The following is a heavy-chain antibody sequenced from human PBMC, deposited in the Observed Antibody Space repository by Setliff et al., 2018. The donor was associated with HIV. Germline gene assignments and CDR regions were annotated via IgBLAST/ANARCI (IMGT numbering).Heavy chain of an antibody. V-gene: IGHV1-3*04. Sequence: ASVMVSCKTSGYTFSNYPIHWLRQAPGQRPEWMGWVNTGKGDTKYSQRFQDRLTITTDSSASSVYMELSSLSSDDTAIYYCARDRFTLTSSIFGFWGHGTLVTVSS. CDR2: VNTGKGDT. CDR3: ARDRFTLTSSIFGF. J-gene: IGHJ4*01. D-gene: IGHD3-3*01. CDR1: GYTFSNYP.